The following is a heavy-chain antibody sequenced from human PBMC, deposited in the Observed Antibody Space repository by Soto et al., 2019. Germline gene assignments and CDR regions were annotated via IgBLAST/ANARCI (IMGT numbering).Heavy chain of an antibody. Sequence: PQTRRHRYNVSGATITSHYFAWIRQTPGRRLEWLGFIYLGGSINYNPSFKSRVIISVDTSKNQFAVRLSSVTAADTAVYYCARRYGGNFDYWGQGTLVTVS. D-gene: IGHD5-12*01. CDR3: ARRYGGNFDY. CDR1: GATITSHY. J-gene: IGHJ4*02. CDR2: IYLGGSI. V-gene: IGHV4-59*11.